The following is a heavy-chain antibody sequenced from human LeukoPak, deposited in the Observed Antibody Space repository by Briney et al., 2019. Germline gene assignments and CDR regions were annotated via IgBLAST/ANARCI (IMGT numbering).Heavy chain of an antibody. CDR3: TTRYYYDSSGYYHNAFDI. D-gene: IGHD3-22*01. V-gene: IGHV3-15*01. Sequence: GGSLRLSCAASGFTFSNAWMSWVRQAPGKGLEWVGRIKSKTDGGTTDYAAPVKGRFTISRDDSKNTLYLQMNSLKTEDTAVYYCTTRYYYDSSGYYHNAFDIWGQGTMVTVSS. CDR1: GFTFSNAW. CDR2: IKSKTDGGTT. J-gene: IGHJ3*02.